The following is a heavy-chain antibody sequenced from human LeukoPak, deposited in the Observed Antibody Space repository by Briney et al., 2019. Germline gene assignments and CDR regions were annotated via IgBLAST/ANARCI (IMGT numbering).Heavy chain of an antibody. Sequence: GASMKVSCKASGYTFTGQYMHWVRQAPGQGLEWMGWINPNSGGTNYVQKFQGRVTMTRDTSISTAYMELSSLISDDTAVYYCASGGSYCSSTSCSFDYWGQGTLVTVSS. V-gene: IGHV1-2*02. CDR3: ASGGSYCSSTSCSFDY. CDR2: INPNSGGT. CDR1: GYTFTGQY. D-gene: IGHD2-2*01. J-gene: IGHJ4*02.